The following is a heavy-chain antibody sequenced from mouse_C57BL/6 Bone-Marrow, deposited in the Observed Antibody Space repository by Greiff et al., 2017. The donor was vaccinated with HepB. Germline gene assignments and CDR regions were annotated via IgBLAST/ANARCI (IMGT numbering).Heavy chain of an antibody. D-gene: IGHD1-1*01. CDR1: EYEFPSHD. CDR2: INSDGGST. CDR3: ARVYYGSPWFAY. V-gene: IGHV5-2*01. Sequence: EVKLMESGGGLVQPGESLKLSCESNEYEFPSHDMSWVRKTPEKRLELVAAINSDGGSTYYPDTMERRFIISRDNTKKTLYLQMSSLRSEDTALYYCARVYYGSPWFAYWGQGTLVTVSA. J-gene: IGHJ3*01.